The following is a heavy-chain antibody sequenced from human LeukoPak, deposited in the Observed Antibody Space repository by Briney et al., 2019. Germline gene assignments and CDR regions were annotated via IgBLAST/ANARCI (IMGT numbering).Heavy chain of an antibody. CDR1: GFTVSSNY. J-gene: IGHJ5*02. Sequence: GGSLRLSCAASGFTVSSNYMSWVRQAPGKGLEWVSVIYSGGSTYYADSVKGRFTISRDNSKNTLYLRMNSLRAEDTAVYYCARARSQVTTFPFDPWGQGTLVTVSS. CDR3: ARARSQVTTFPFDP. CDR2: IYSGGST. V-gene: IGHV3-53*01. D-gene: IGHD4-11*01.